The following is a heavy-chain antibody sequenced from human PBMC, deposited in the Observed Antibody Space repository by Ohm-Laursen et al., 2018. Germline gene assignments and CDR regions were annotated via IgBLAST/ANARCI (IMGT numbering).Heavy chain of an antibody. CDR2: INPNSGGT. CDR3: ARGALYYYDSSGYWGSFDP. Sequence: GASVKVSCKASGYTFTGYYMHWVRQAPGQGLEWMGWINPNSGGTNYAQKFQGRVTMTRDTSISTAYMELSRLRSDDTAVYYCARGALYYYDSSGYWGSFDPWGQGTLVTVSS. J-gene: IGHJ5*02. V-gene: IGHV1-2*02. D-gene: IGHD3-22*01. CDR1: GYTFTGYY.